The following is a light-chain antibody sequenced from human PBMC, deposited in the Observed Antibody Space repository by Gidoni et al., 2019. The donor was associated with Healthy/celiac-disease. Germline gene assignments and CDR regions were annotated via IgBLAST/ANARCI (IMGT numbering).Light chain of an antibody. CDR2: GAS. Sequence: DIVMTQSPATLSVSPGDRATLSCRASQGVSSNLAWYQQKPGQAPRLLIYGASTRSTGIPARFSGSGSGTEFTLTISSLQSEDFAVYYCQQYNNWPLYTFGQGTKLEIK. CDR1: QGVSSN. J-gene: IGKJ2*01. CDR3: QQYNNWPLYT. V-gene: IGKV3-15*01.